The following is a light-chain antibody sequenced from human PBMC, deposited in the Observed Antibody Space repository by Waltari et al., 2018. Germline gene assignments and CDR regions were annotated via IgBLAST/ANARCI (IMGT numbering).Light chain of an antibody. CDR3: QHYVRLPAT. J-gene: IGKJ1*01. CDR1: QSVTRAL. CDR2: GAA. Sequence: EILLTQSPGTLSLSPGERATLSCRASQSVTRALAWYQQKPGQAPGLLIYGAANRATGIPDSFSGSWSGTDFSLTISRLEPEDFAVYYCQHYVRLPATFGRGTKVEIK. V-gene: IGKV3-20*01.